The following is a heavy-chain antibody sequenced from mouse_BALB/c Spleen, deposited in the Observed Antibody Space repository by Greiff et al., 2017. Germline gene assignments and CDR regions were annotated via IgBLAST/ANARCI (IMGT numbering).Heavy chain of an antibody. V-gene: IGHV1S56*01. J-gene: IGHJ4*01. CDR3: ACDWNEISLYAMDY. CDR2: IYPGNVNT. CDR1: GYTFTSYY. D-gene: IGHD2-4*01. Sequence: VKLMESGPELVKPGASVRISCKASGYTFTSYYIHWVQQRPGQGLEWIGWIYPGNVNTKYNEKFKGKATLTADKSSSTAYMQLSSLTSEDSAVYFCACDWNEISLYAMDYWGQGTSVTVSS.